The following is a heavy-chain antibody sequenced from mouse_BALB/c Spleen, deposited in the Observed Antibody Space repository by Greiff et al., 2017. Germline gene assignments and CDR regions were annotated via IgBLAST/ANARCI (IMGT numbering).Heavy chain of an antibody. CDR3: ARSNWDPYAMDY. CDR1: GYAFTNYL. CDR2: INPGSGGT. Sequence: QVQLQQSGAELVRPGTSVKVSCKASGYAFTNYLIEWVKQRPGQGLEWIGVINPGSGGTNYNEKFKGKATLTADKSSSTAYMQLSSLTSDDSAVYFCARSNWDPYAMDYWGQGTSVTVSS. J-gene: IGHJ4*01. V-gene: IGHV1-54*01. D-gene: IGHD4-1*01.